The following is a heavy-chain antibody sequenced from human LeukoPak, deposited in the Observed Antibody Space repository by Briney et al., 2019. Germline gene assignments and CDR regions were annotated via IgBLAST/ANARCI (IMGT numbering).Heavy chain of an antibody. CDR3: ARQRYSDY. CDR1: GFTFSRYW. Sequence: GGSLRLSCAASGFTFSRYWMTWVRQAPGKGLEWVANIKEDGSDNSYVESVKGRCTISRDNAKNSLYLQLNRLRAEDTAVYFCARQRYSDYWGQGTLVTVSS. V-gene: IGHV3-7*01. J-gene: IGHJ4*02. D-gene: IGHD1-1*01. CDR2: IKEDGSDN.